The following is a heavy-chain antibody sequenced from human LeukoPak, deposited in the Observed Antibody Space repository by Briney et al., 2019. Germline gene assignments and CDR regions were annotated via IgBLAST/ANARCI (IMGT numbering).Heavy chain of an antibody. CDR2: ISYDGSNK. CDR3: AKDMYGGNSDADY. V-gene: IGHV3-30*18. D-gene: IGHD4-23*01. Sequence: GGSLRLSCAASGFTFSSYGMHWVRQAPGKGLEWVAVISYDGSNKYYADSVKGRFTISRDNSKNTLYLQMNSLRAEDTAVYYCAKDMYGGNSDADYWGQGTLVTVSS. CDR1: GFTFSSYG. J-gene: IGHJ4*02.